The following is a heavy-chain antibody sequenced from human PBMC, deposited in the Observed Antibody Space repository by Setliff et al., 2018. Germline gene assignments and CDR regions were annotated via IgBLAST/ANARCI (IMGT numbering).Heavy chain of an antibody. J-gene: IGHJ6*03. CDR2: INTNTGFP. D-gene: IGHD3-10*01. CDR3: ARASRFGTTMWRGDYYMDV. V-gene: IGHV7-4-1*02. CDR1: GYTFTNYA. Sequence: EASVKVSCKASGYTFTNYAMNWVRQAPGQGLEWMGWINTNTGFPTYAQGFTGRFVFSLDTSVSTAYLQISSLKADDTAIYYCARASRFGTTMWRGDYYMDVWGKGTTVTVS.